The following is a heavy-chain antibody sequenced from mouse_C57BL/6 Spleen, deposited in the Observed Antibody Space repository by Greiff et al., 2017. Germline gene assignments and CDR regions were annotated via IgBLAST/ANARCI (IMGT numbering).Heavy chain of an antibody. CDR2: IYPGSGST. D-gene: IGHD1-1*01. Sequence: QVQLQQPGAELVKPGASVKMSCKASGYTFTSYWITWVKQRPGQGLEWIGDIYPGSGSTNYNENFKSKATLTVDTSSSTAYMQLSSLTSEDSAVYYCARDGRRVSMDYWGQGTSVTVSS. V-gene: IGHV1-55*01. J-gene: IGHJ4*01. CDR1: GYTFTSYW. CDR3: ARDGRRVSMDY.